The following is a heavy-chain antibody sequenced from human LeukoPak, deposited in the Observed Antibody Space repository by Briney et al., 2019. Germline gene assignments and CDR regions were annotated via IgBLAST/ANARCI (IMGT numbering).Heavy chain of an antibody. D-gene: IGHD4-17*01. J-gene: IGHJ4*02. Sequence: GASVKVSCKASGYTFTGYYMHWVRQAPGQGLEWMGWINPNSGGTNYAQKFQGRVTMTRDTSISTAYMELSRLRSDDTAVYYCVRIHGVTTSPFDYWGQGTLVTVSS. V-gene: IGHV1-2*02. CDR1: GYTFTGYY. CDR2: INPNSGGT. CDR3: VRIHGVTTSPFDY.